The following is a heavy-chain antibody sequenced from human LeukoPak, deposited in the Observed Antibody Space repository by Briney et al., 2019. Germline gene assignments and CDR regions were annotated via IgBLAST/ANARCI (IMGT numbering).Heavy chain of an antibody. CDR2: IYTSGST. V-gene: IGHV4-4*07. CDR1: GGSISDYY. Sequence: SETLSLTCTVSGGSISDYYWSWIRQPAGKGLEWLGRIYTSGSTKYNPSLESRVTMSVDTSKNQFSLKLSFVTAADTAVYYCARDRAVGWFDPWGQGTLVTVSS. CDR3: ARDRAVGWFDP. J-gene: IGHJ5*02.